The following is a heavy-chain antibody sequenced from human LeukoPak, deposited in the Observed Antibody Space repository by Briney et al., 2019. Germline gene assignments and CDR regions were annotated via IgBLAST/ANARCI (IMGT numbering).Heavy chain of an antibody. V-gene: IGHV1-69*01. CDR2: IIPIFGTA. Sequence: SVKVSCKSSGGSFSSYAISWVRQDPGQGLEWMGGIIPIFGTANYAQKCQGRVTITADESTSTAYMELSSLRSEDTAVYYCAASRDSSGYFPSYYYYGMDVWGQGTTVTVSS. J-gene: IGHJ6*02. CDR1: GGSFSSYA. D-gene: IGHD3-22*01. CDR3: AASRDSSGYFPSYYYYGMDV.